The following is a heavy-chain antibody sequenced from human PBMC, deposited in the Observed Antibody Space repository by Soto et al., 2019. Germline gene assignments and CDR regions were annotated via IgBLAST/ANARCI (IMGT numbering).Heavy chain of an antibody. CDR3: AREGRGYDYRGFDY. V-gene: IGHV3-7*01. CDR1: GFSFGTYW. J-gene: IGHJ4*02. Sequence: PGGSLRLSCAASGFSFGTYWMSWVRQAPGKGLEWVANIKQDGSEKFYVDSVKGRFTISRDNAKNSLYLQMNSLRAEDTAVYHCAREGRGYDYRGFDYWGQGSLLVTVSS. CDR2: IKQDGSEK. D-gene: IGHD5-18*01.